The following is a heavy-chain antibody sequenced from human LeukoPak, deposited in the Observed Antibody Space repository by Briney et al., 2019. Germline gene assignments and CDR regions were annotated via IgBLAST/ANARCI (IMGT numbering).Heavy chain of an antibody. CDR3: AKDRNWLLPYCFDY. CDR2: ISGSGGST. Sequence: PGGSLRLSCAASGFTFSRYAMSWVRQAPGKGLEWVSAISGSGGSTYFADSVKGRSTISRDNTKNTLSLQMNSLRAEDTAVYYCAKDRNWLLPYCFDYWGQGTLVTVSS. J-gene: IGHJ4*02. D-gene: IGHD5-12*01. V-gene: IGHV3-23*01. CDR1: GFTFSRYA.